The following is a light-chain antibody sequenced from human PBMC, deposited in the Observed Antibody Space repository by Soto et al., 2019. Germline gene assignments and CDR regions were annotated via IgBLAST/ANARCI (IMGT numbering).Light chain of an antibody. CDR3: CSFAGSNTLGV. Sequence: QSALTQPASVSGSPGQSITISCTGTSSDVGGYNYVSWYQHHPGKAPKLIIYDVTKRPSGVPDRFTGSKSGNTASLTISGLQAEDEDDYYCCSFAGSNTLGVFGGGTQLTVL. CDR2: DVT. V-gene: IGLV2-11*01. CDR1: SSDVGGYNY. J-gene: IGLJ3*02.